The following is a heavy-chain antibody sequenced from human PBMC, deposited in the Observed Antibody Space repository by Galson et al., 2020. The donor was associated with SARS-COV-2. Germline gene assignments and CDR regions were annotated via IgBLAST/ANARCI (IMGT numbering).Heavy chain of an antibody. CDR3: ARTSSTGTREYYFGY. D-gene: IGHD4-17*01. CDR1: GGSISTDDYY. V-gene: IGHV4-30-4*01. J-gene: IGHJ4*02. CDR2: IHSTGNT. Sequence: SQTLSLTCAVSGGSISTDDYYWTWIRQPPGKGLEWIGDIHSTGNTYYNPSLKSRVTTSIDTSKNQFSLKLTSVTTADTAVYFCARTSSTGTREYYFGYWGQGTLVTV.